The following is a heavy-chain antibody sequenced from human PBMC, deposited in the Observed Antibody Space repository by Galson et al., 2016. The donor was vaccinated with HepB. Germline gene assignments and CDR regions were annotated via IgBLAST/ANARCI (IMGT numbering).Heavy chain of an antibody. D-gene: IGHD2-2*01. CDR2: IRTKPNSYAT. Sequence: SLRLSCAASGFTFSDSAMHWVRQASGKGLEWVGRIRTKPNSYATVYAASVKGRFTISRDDSKNTAYLQMNSLKTEDTAVYYCIRRAHGIVVVPGVTGRDAFDIWGQGTMVTVSS. CDR3: IRRAHGIVVVPGVTGRDAFDI. CDR1: GFTFSDSA. V-gene: IGHV3-73*01. J-gene: IGHJ3*02.